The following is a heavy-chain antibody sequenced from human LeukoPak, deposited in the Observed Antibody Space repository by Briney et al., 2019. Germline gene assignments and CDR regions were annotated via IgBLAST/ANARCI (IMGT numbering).Heavy chain of an antibody. J-gene: IGHJ6*04. CDR1: GFTFSSYG. CDR2: ISYDGSNK. D-gene: IGHD4-17*01. Sequence: GGSLRLSCAASGFTFSSYGMHWVRQAPGKGLEWVAVISYDGSNKYHADSVKGRFTISRDNSKNTLYLQMNSLRAEDTAVYYCAKEMTPVPYDYYYYYGMDVWGKGTTVTVSS. V-gene: IGHV3-30*18. CDR3: AKEMTPVPYDYYYYYGMDV.